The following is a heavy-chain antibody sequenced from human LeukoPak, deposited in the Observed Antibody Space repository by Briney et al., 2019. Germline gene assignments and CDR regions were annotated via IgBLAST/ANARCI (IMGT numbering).Heavy chain of an antibody. V-gene: IGHV3-30*18. CDR1: GFTFSNYG. J-gene: IGHJ4*02. CDR2: ISADGSVD. D-gene: IGHD3-16*02. Sequence: GGSLRLSCEASGFTFSNYGMHWVRQPPGKGLEWLAVISADGSVDYYADSAKGRFTISRDDSTNTLSLQMESLKVDDTAVYYCAKDRGLGELSILCDSWGQGTLVTISS. CDR3: AKDRGLGELSILCDS.